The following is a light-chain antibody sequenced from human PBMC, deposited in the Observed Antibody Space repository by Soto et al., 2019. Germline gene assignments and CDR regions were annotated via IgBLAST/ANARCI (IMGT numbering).Light chain of an antibody. V-gene: IGLV2-14*01. CDR2: DVS. CDR3: SSYTSSSTLDYV. J-gene: IGLJ1*01. Sequence: QSALTQPASVSGSPGQSITISCTGTSSDVGGYKYVSWYQQHPGKAPKLMIYDVSNRPSGVSNRFSGSKSGNTASLTISGLPAEDEADYYCSSYTSSSTLDYVFGTGTKLTVL. CDR1: SSDVGGYKY.